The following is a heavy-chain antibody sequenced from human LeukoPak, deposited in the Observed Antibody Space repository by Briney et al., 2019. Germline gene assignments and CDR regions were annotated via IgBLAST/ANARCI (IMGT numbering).Heavy chain of an antibody. V-gene: IGHV4-59*11. D-gene: IGHD6-13*01. Sequence: SETLSLTCTVSGGSINSHYWSWIRKPPGKGLEWIGYVFYPGSTNYNPSLKSRVTMSLDTSRDQFSLRLTSVSAADTAIYYCASRPADSTWYGVFDYWSQGTLVTVSS. CDR3: ASRPADSTWYGVFDY. CDR2: VFYPGST. CDR1: GGSINSHY. J-gene: IGHJ4*02.